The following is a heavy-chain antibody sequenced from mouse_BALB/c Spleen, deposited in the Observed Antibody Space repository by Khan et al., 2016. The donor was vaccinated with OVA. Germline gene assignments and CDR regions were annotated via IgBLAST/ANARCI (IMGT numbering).Heavy chain of an antibody. CDR2: INTNTGEP. D-gene: IGHD2-2*01. J-gene: IGHJ4*01. CDR3: ARRRWLRHPRDY. V-gene: IGHV9-3*02. Sequence: QIQLVQSGPELKKPGETVKISCKASGYTFTNYGMNWVKQSPGKGLKWMGWINTNTGEPTYAEEFKGRFAFSLETSASTAYLQINNIKNEDTATDLCARRRWLRHPRDYGGQGTSVTVSS. CDR1: GYTFTNYG.